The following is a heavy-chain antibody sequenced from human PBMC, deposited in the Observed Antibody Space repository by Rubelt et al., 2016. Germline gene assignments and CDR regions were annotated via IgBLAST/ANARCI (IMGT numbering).Heavy chain of an antibody. CDR3: ARFEGADTLFDY. Sequence: YNPSLKSRVTISVDTSKNQFSLKLSSVTAADTAVYYCARFEGADTLFDYWGQGTLVTVSS. D-gene: IGHD3-16*01. J-gene: IGHJ4*02. V-gene: IGHV4-39*07.